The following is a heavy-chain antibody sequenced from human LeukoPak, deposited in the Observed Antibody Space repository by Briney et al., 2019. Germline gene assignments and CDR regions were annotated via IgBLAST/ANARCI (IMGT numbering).Heavy chain of an antibody. CDR1: GFTFSSYS. Sequence: GGSLRLSCAASGFTFSSYSMNWVREAPGKGLEWVSSISSSSSYIYYADSVKGRFTISRDNAKNSLYLQMNSLRAEDTAVYYCARDKKGYSFDYWGQGTLVTVSS. CDR2: ISSSSSYI. V-gene: IGHV3-21*01. J-gene: IGHJ4*02. CDR3: ARDKKGYSFDY.